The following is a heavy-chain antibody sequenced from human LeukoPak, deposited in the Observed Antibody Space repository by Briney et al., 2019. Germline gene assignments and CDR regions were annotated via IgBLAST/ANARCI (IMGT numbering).Heavy chain of an antibody. CDR2: ISSSSSYI. CDR3: ARGPMVVTPIDY. J-gene: IGHJ4*02. D-gene: IGHD4-23*01. Sequence: GGSLRLSCAASGLTFSSYSMNWVRQAPGKGLEWVSSISSSSSYIYYADSVKGRLTISRDNAKNSLYLQMNSLRAEDTAVYYCARGPMVVTPIDYWGQGTLVTVSS. CDR1: GLTFSSYS. V-gene: IGHV3-21*01.